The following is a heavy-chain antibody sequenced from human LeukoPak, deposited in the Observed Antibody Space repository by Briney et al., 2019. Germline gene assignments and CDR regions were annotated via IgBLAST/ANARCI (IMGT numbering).Heavy chain of an antibody. CDR2: ISGSGGST. V-gene: IGHV3-23*01. D-gene: IGHD6-19*01. CDR1: GFTFSSYA. Sequence: GSLRLSCAASGFTFSSYAMSWVRQAPGKGLEWVSAISGSGGSTYYADSVKGRFTISRDNSKNTLYLQMNSLRAEGTAVYYCAKGSGWYGYGDYWGQGTLVTVSS. J-gene: IGHJ4*02. CDR3: AKGSGWYGYGDY.